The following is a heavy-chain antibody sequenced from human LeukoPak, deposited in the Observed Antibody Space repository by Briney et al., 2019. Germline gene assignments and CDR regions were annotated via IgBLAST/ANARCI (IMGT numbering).Heavy chain of an antibody. V-gene: IGHV1-2*02. D-gene: IGHD3-16*01. CDR1: GYIFTGYY. CDR2: INPNGGAT. CDR3: ARDERYSDADHHYPDLGY. Sequence: ASVKVSCKASGYIFTGYYLFWVRQAPGQGLEWMGWINPNGGATRYAQKFQGRVTLTCDTSIRTTYMELSSLTSDDTAVYHCARDERYSDADHHYPDLGYWGQGTLVTVSS. J-gene: IGHJ4*02.